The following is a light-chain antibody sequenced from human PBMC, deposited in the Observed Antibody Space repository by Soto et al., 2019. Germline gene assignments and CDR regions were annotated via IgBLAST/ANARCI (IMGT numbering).Light chain of an antibody. CDR3: SSYTSSSTLV. CDR1: GSDVGGYNY. CDR2: EVI. J-gene: IGLJ3*02. V-gene: IGLV2-14*03. Sequence: QSALAQPPSASGSPGQSVTISCTGSGSDVGGYNYVSWYQQHPGKAPKLMIYEVINRPSGVSNRFSGSKSANTASLTISGLQAEDEADYYCSSYTSSSTLVFGGGTKVTVL.